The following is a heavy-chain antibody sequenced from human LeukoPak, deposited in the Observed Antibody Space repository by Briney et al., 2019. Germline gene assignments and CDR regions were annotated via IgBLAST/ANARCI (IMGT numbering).Heavy chain of an antibody. Sequence: ASETLSLTCTVSGASISTSYYYWAWIRQPPGKGLEWIGNFHYSGTTYYNPSLKSRVAISIDTSKNQFFLRLSSATAADTAVYYCARQVTYGYAYGYYFDFWGQGALVTVSS. CDR1: GASISTSYYY. CDR3: ARQVTYGYAYGYYFDF. D-gene: IGHD5-18*01. CDR2: FHYSGTT. V-gene: IGHV4-39*01. J-gene: IGHJ4*02.